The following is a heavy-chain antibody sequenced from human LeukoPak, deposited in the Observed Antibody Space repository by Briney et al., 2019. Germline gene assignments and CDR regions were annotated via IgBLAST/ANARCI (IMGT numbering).Heavy chain of an antibody. Sequence: GGSLRLSCAASGFTFSSYAMHWVRQAPGKGLEWVSVIYSGGITYYADSVKGRFTISRDNAKNSLYLQMNSLRDEDTAVYYCAKDRVWFGDQHAFDIWGQGTMVTVSS. J-gene: IGHJ3*02. CDR3: AKDRVWFGDQHAFDI. CDR1: GFTFSSYA. V-gene: IGHV3-66*01. D-gene: IGHD3-10*01. CDR2: IYSGGIT.